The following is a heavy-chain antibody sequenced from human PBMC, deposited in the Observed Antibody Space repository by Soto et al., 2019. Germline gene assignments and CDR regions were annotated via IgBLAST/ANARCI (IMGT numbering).Heavy chain of an antibody. CDR1: GFTFSSYE. Sequence: PGGSLRLSCAASGFTFSSYEMNWVRQAPGKGLEWVSYISSSGSTIYYADSVKGRFTISRDNAKNSLYLQMNSLRAEDTAVYYCAREANSYPQDKYYYYYYGMDVWGQGTTVTVSS. V-gene: IGHV3-48*03. CDR3: AREANSYPQDKYYYYYYGMDV. D-gene: IGHD7-27*01. CDR2: ISSSGSTI. J-gene: IGHJ6*02.